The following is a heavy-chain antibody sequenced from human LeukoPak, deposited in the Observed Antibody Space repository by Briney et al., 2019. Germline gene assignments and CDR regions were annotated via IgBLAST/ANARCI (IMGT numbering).Heavy chain of an antibody. Sequence: SETLSLTRTVSGGSISSYYWSWIRQPPGKGLEWIGYIYYSGSTNYNPSLKSRVTISVDTSKNQFSLKLSSVTAADTAVYYCARGVVPAAPTLFAYWGQGTLVTVSS. CDR3: ARGVVPAAPTLFAY. V-gene: IGHV4-59*01. CDR1: GGSISSYY. D-gene: IGHD2-2*01. J-gene: IGHJ4*02. CDR2: IYYSGST.